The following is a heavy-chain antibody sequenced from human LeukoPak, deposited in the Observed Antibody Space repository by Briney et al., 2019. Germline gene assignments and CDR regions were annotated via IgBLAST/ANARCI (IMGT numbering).Heavy chain of an antibody. J-gene: IGHJ2*01. V-gene: IGHV3-30*02. Sequence: PGGSLRLSCAASGFTFSSYGMHWVRQAPGKGLEWVAFIRYDGSNKYYADSVKGRFTISRDNSKNTLYLQMNSLRAEDTALYHCARENGDPPTNFDLWGRGTLVTVSS. CDR1: GFTFSSYG. CDR3: ARENGDPPTNFDL. CDR2: IRYDGSNK. D-gene: IGHD4-17*01.